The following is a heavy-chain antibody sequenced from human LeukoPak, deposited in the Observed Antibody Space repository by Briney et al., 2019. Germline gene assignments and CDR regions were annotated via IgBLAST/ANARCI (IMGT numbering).Heavy chain of an antibody. D-gene: IGHD2-15*01. Sequence: SETLSLTCTVSGGSISSYYWSWIRQPPGKGLEWTGYIYYSGSTNYNPSLKSRVTISVDTSKNQFSLKLSSVAAADTAVYYCARLSGPRGNQNNWFDPWGQGTLVTVSS. CDR2: IYYSGST. CDR1: GGSISSYY. CDR3: ARLSGPRGNQNNWFDP. V-gene: IGHV4-59*08. J-gene: IGHJ5*02.